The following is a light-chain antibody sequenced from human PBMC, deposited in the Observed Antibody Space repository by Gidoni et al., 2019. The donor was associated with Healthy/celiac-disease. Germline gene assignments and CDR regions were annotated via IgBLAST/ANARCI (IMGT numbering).Light chain of an antibody. Sequence: DIQMTQSPSSLSASVGDRFTITCRTSRSISSYLNWYRQKPEKAPKLLIFGASSLQSGVPSRFSGRGSGTDFTLTISSLQPEDFATYYCQQSYSTPRTFGQGTKVEIK. CDR2: GAS. CDR1: RSISSY. CDR3: QQSYSTPRT. J-gene: IGKJ1*01. V-gene: IGKV1-39*01.